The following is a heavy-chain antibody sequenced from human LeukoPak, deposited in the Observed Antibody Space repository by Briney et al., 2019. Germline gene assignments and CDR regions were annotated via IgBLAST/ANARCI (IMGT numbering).Heavy chain of an antibody. D-gene: IGHD1-1*01. CDR2: IYTSGST. Sequence: SQTLSLTCTVSGGSISSGSYYWSWIRQPVGKGLEWIGRIYTSGSTNYNPSLKSRVTISVDTSKNQFSLKLSSVTAADTAVYYCARANWKKTNWFDPWGQGTLVTVSS. V-gene: IGHV4-61*02. CDR3: ARANWKKTNWFDP. J-gene: IGHJ5*02. CDR1: GGSISSGSYY.